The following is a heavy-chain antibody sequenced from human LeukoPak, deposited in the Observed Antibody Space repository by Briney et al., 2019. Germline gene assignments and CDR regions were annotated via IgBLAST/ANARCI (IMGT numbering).Heavy chain of an antibody. J-gene: IGHJ5*02. CDR3: ARADYYDSSGSSGRTYWFAP. Sequence: PSETLSLTCTVSGGSISSYYWSWIQQPPGKGLEWIGYMSYSGSTNYNPSLKSRVTISVATSNNQFSLKLSSLTAADTAVYYCARADYYDSSGSSGRTYWFAPWGQGTLVTVSS. V-gene: IGHV4-59*01. D-gene: IGHD3-22*01. CDR2: MSYSGST. CDR1: GGSISSYY.